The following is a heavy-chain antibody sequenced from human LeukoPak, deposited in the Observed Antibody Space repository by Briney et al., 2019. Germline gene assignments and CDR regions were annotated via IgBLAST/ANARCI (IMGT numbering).Heavy chain of an antibody. CDR1: GFTFSSYG. V-gene: IGHV3-33*01. Sequence: GRSLRLPCAASGFTFSSYGMHWVRQAPGKGLEWVAVIWYDGSNKYYADSVKGRFTISRDNSKNTLYLQMNSLRAEDTAVYYCARDETGSYFDYWGQGTLVTVSS. CDR2: IWYDGSNK. J-gene: IGHJ4*02. D-gene: IGHD1-14*01. CDR3: ARDETGSYFDY.